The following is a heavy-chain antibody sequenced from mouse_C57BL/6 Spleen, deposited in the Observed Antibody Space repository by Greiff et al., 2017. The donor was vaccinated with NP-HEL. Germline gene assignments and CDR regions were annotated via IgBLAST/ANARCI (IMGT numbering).Heavy chain of an antibody. CDR2: INPNNGGT. Sequence: EVKLVESGPELVKPGASVKMSCKASGYTFTDYNMHWVKQSHGKSLEWIGYINPNNGGTSYNQKFKGKATLTVNKSSSTAYMELRSLTSEDSALYYCARATVVATRYFDVWGTGTTVTVSS. V-gene: IGHV1-22*01. J-gene: IGHJ1*03. CDR3: ARATVVATRYFDV. D-gene: IGHD1-1*01. CDR1: GYTFTDYN.